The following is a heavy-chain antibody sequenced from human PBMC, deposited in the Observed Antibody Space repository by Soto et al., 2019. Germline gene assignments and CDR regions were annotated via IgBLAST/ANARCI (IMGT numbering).Heavy chain of an antibody. CDR3: AKGDTTMITDYYAMDV. CDR2: ISGRSGSE. Sequence: PVGSLRLSCAVSGFTFTSYAMTWVRQARGKGLEWVSAISGRSGSEFYADSVKGRFTISRDNSKNTLYLQMKSLRAEDTALYYCAKGDTTMITDYYAMDVWGQGTTVTVSS. CDR1: GFTFTSYA. V-gene: IGHV3-23*01. J-gene: IGHJ6*02. D-gene: IGHD5-18*01.